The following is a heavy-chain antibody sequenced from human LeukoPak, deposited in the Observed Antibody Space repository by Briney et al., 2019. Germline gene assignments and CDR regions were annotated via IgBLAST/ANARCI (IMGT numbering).Heavy chain of an antibody. D-gene: IGHD3-9*01. CDR3: ARKRSFDL. Sequence: SETLSLTCTVSGDSVSSYYWSWIRQPPGKRLEWIGCIYYSESATYNPSLKSRVTISLDTSKNQFFLKLSSVTAADTAVYYCARKRSFDLWGQGTLVSVSS. J-gene: IGHJ4*02. CDR2: IYYSESA. V-gene: IGHV4-59*02. CDR1: GDSVSSYY.